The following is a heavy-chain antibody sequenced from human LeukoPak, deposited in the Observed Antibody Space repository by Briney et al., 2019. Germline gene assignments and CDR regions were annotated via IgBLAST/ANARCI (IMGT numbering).Heavy chain of an antibody. CDR2: ISSSSSYK. V-gene: IGHV3-21*01. CDR3: ARDLGEMATTNSDY. D-gene: IGHD5-24*01. Sequence: GGSLRLSCAASGFTFSTYTMNWVRQAPGKGLEWVSCISSSSSYKYYADSVKGRFTISRDNAKNSLYLQMNTLRAEDAAVYYCARDLGEMATTNSDYWGQGTLVTVSS. J-gene: IGHJ4*02. CDR1: GFTFSTYT.